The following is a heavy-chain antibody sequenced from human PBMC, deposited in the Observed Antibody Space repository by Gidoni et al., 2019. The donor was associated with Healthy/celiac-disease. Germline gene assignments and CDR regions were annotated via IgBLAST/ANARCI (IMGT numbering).Heavy chain of an antibody. CDR2: ISYDGSNK. CDR3: AKDSADFGEWLSFDY. CDR1: GFTFSSYG. Sequence: QVQLVESGGGVVQPGRSLRLSCAASGFTFSSYGMHWVRQAPGKGLEWVAVISYDGSNKYYADSVKGRFTISRDNSKNTLYLQMNSLRAEDTAVYYCAKDSADFGEWLSFDYWGQGTLVTVSS. D-gene: IGHD3-3*01. V-gene: IGHV3-30*18. J-gene: IGHJ4*02.